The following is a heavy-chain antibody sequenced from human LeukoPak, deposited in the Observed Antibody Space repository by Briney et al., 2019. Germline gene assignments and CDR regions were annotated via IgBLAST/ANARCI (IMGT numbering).Heavy chain of an antibody. D-gene: IGHD1-1*01. V-gene: IGHV6-1*01. CDR3: ARSTGPIDY. CDR1: GDSVSSNSAA. Sequence: SQTLSLTCAFSGDSVSSNSAAWNWIRQSPSRGLEWLGRTYYRSKWYTYYAVSVKSRISINRDTSKNQISLQLNSVTPEDTAVYYCARSTGPIDYWGQGTLVTVSS. J-gene: IGHJ4*02. CDR2: TYYRSKWYT.